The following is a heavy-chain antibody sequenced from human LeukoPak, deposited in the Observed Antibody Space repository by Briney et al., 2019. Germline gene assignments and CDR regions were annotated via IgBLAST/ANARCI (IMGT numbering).Heavy chain of an antibody. CDR1: GITFGSYW. J-gene: IGHJ4*02. Sequence: TGGSLRLSCAASGITFGSYWMTWVRQAPGKGLECVANIKPDGSEKHYVDSVEGRFTISRDNAQNSLFLQMNSLRAEDTTVYYCARGRMAVAGSYEYWGQGTLVTVSS. V-gene: IGHV3-7*05. CDR2: IKPDGSEK. CDR3: ARGRMAVAGSYEY. D-gene: IGHD6-19*01.